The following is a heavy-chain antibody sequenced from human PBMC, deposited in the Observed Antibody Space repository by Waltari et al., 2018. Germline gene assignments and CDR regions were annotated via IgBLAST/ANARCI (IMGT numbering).Heavy chain of an antibody. Sequence: EVQLVESGGGLVKPGGSLRLSCAASGFTFSSYSMTWVRQAPGKGLEWVSSISSSSSYIYYADSVKGRFTISRDNAKNSLYLQMNSLRAEDTAVYYCARDRGGRGAFDYWGQGTLVTVSS. CDR2: ISSSSSYI. CDR3: ARDRGGRGAFDY. J-gene: IGHJ4*02. D-gene: IGHD3-16*01. V-gene: IGHV3-21*01. CDR1: GFTFSSYS.